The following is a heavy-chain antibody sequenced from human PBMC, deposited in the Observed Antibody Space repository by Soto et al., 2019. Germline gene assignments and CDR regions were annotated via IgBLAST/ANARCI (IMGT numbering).Heavy chain of an antibody. D-gene: IGHD2-21*02. Sequence: ESGGDLVQRGGSLRLSCAASGFDFGIYSMNWVRQAPGKGLEWISYINGSSTTLYYADSVRGRFIISRDNAENSLYLQMNSLRDDDTAVYFCARGDRFRCNGGHCFSDGLFLSWGQGTLVTVSP. CDR1: GFDFGIYS. J-gene: IGHJ5*02. CDR2: INGSSTTL. CDR3: ARGDRFRCNGGHCFSDGLFLS. V-gene: IGHV3-48*02.